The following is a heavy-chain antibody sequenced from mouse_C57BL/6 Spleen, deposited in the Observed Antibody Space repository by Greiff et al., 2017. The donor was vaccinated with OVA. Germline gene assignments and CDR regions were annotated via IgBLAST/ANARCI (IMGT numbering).Heavy chain of an antibody. CDR1: GYTFTSYW. CDR2: INPSSGYT. V-gene: IGHV1-7*01. CDR3: ARSPYGNYRDYAMDY. J-gene: IGHJ4*01. Sequence: VQGVESGAELAKPGASVKLSCKASGYTFTSYWMHWVKQRPGQGLEWIGYINPSSGYTKYNQKFKDKATLTADKSSSTAYMQLSSLTYEDSAVYYCARSPYGNYRDYAMDYWGQGTSVTVSS. D-gene: IGHD2-1*01.